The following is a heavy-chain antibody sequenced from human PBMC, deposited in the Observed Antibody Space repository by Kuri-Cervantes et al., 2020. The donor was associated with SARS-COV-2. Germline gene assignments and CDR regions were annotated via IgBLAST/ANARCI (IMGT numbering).Heavy chain of an antibody. Sequence: GESLKISCAASGFTVSSYAMSWVRQAPGKGLEWVSAISGSGGSTYYADSVKGRFTISRDNSKNTLYLQMNSLRAEDTAVYYCAKAGGWYSSFFDYWGQETLVTVSS. J-gene: IGHJ4*02. V-gene: IGHV3-23*01. D-gene: IGHD6-19*01. CDR1: GFTVSSYA. CDR3: AKAGGWYSSFFDY. CDR2: ISGSGGST.